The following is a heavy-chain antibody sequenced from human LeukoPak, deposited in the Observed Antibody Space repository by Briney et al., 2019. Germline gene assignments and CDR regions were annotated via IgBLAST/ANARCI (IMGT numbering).Heavy chain of an antibody. Sequence: ASVKVSCKASGGTFSSYAISWVRQAPGQGLEWMGRIIPILGIANYAQKFQGRVTITADKSTSTAYMELSSLRSEDTAVYYCARDLREGYYDSSGYFTPWGQGTLVTVSS. CDR1: GGTFSSYA. J-gene: IGHJ5*02. V-gene: IGHV1-69*04. CDR3: ARDLREGYYDSSGYFTP. D-gene: IGHD3-22*01. CDR2: IIPILGIA.